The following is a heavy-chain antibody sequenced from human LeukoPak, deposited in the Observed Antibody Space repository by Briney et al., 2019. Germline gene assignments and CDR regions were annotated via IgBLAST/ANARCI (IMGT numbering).Heavy chain of an antibody. CDR2: IYSGGST. Sequence: GGSLRLSCAASGFTVSSKYMSWVRQAPGKGLEWVSVIYSGGSTYYADSVKGRFTISRDNSKNTLYLQMNSLKAEDTAVYYCAALYCTKGGVCGPGGYEFDYWGQGTLVTVSS. CDR3: AALYCTKGGVCGPGGYEFDY. D-gene: IGHD2-8*01. V-gene: IGHV3-53*01. J-gene: IGHJ4*02. CDR1: GFTVSSKY.